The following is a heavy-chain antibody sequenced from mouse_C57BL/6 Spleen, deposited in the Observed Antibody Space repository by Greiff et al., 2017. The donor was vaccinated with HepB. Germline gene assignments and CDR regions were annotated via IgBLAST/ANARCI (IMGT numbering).Heavy chain of an antibody. CDR2: IDPETGGT. CDR3: TRGTTVVGDY. D-gene: IGHD1-1*01. CDR1: GYTFTDYE. V-gene: IGHV1-15*01. Sequence: QVHVKQSGAELVRPGASVTLSCKASGYTFTDYEMHWVKQTPVHGLEWIGAIDPETGGTAYNQKFKGKAILTADKSSSTAYMELRSLTSEDSAVYYCTRGTTVVGDYWGQGTTLTVSS. J-gene: IGHJ2*01.